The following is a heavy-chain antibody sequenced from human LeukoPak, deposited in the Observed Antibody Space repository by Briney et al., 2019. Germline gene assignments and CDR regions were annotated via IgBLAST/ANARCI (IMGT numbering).Heavy chain of an antibody. J-gene: IGHJ4*02. CDR3: ARLDTIFGVAKGFDY. CDR2: IYYSGNT. D-gene: IGHD3-3*01. V-gene: IGHV4-59*01. Sequence: KASETLSLTCTVSGGSISSYYWSWIRQPPGKGLEYIGYIYYSGNTNYNPSLKSRVTISVDTSKNQLSLKLTSVTAADTAVYYCARLDTIFGVAKGFDYWGQGTLVTVSS. CDR1: GGSISSYY.